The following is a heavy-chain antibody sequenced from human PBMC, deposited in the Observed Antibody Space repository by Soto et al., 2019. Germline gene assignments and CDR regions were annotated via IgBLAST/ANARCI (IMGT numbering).Heavy chain of an antibody. V-gene: IGHV1-24*01. CDR2: FDPEDGET. CDR1: GYTLTELS. Sequence: EASVKVSCKVSGYTLTELSMHWVRQAPGKGLEWMGGFDPEDGETIYAQKFQGRVTMTEDTSTDTAYMELSSLRSEDTAVYYCATDKRWHGDYSGFDYWGQGTLVTVSS. D-gene: IGHD4-17*01. CDR3: ATDKRWHGDYSGFDY. J-gene: IGHJ4*02.